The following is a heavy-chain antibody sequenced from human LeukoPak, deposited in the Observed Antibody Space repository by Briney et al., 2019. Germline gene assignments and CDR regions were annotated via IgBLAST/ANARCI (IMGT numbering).Heavy chain of an antibody. Sequence: PSETLSPTCTVSGGSISSGGYYWSWIRQHPGKGLEWIGYIYYSGSTYYNPSLKSRVTISVDTSKNQFSLKLSSVTAADTAVHYCARSSNGRLFDYWGQGTLVTVSS. D-gene: IGHD4-11*01. CDR3: ARSSNGRLFDY. CDR2: IYYSGST. CDR1: GGSISSGGYY. J-gene: IGHJ4*02. V-gene: IGHV4-31*03.